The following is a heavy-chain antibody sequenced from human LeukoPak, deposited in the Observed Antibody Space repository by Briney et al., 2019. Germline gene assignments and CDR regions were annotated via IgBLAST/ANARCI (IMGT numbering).Heavy chain of an antibody. V-gene: IGHV3-30*18. CDR3: AKDLELWFDP. CDR1: GFTFSSYG. Sequence: PGGSLRLSCAASGFTFSSYGMHWVRQAPGKGLEWVAVISYDGSNKYYADSVKGRFTISRDNSKNTLYLQMDSLRAEDTAVYYCAKDLELWFDPWGQGTLVTVSS. D-gene: IGHD1-26*01. CDR2: ISYDGSNK. J-gene: IGHJ5*02.